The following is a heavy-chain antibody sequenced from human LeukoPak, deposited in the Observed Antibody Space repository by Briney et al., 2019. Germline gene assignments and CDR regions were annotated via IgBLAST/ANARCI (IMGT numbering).Heavy chain of an antibody. J-gene: IGHJ4*02. D-gene: IGHD3-10*01. V-gene: IGHV4-30-2*01. Sequence: KPSQTLSLTCTVSGGSISSGSYYWSWIRQPPGKGLEWIGYIYHSGSTYYNPSLKSRVTISVDRSKNQFSLKLSSVTAADTAVYYCARAGGGVRGVSYYFDYWGQGTLVTVSS. CDR2: IYHSGST. CDR1: GGSISSGSYY. CDR3: ARAGGGVRGVSYYFDY.